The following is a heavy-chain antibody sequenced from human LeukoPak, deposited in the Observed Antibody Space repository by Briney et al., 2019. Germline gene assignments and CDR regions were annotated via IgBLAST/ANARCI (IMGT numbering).Heavy chain of an antibody. CDR1: GFTVSSNY. CDR2: IYYSGST. D-gene: IGHD6-6*01. V-gene: IGHV4-39*01. J-gene: IGHJ4*02. CDR3: ARPARSSLYYFDY. Sequence: GSLRLSCAASGFTVSSNYMSWVRQAPGKGLEWIGSIYYSGSTYYNPSLQSRVTISVDTSKNQFSLKLRSVTAADTAVYYCARPARSSLYYFDYWGQGTLVTVAS.